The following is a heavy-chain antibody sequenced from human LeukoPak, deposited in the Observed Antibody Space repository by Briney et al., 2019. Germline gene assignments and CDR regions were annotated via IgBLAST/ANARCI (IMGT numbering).Heavy chain of an antibody. Sequence: ASVKVSCKASGYTFTGYYMHWVRQAPGQGLEWMGWINPNNGGTNYAQKFQGRVTMTRDTSISTAYMELSRLRSDDTAVYYCARSDYGSGSYRFDYWGQGTLVTVSS. J-gene: IGHJ4*02. V-gene: IGHV1-2*02. CDR1: GYTFTGYY. D-gene: IGHD3-10*01. CDR2: INPNNGGT. CDR3: ARSDYGSGSYRFDY.